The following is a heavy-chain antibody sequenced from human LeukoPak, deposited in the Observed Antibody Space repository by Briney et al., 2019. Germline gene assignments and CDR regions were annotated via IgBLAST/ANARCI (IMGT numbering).Heavy chain of an antibody. V-gene: IGHV1-69*01. CDR2: IIPIFGTA. CDR1: GGTFSSYA. CDR3: ASSKETTYYYFDY. Sequence: SVKVSCKASGGTFSSYAISWVRQAPGQGLEWMGGIIPIFGTANYAQKFQGRVTITANESTSTAYMELSSLRSEDTAVYYCASSKETTYYYFDYWGQGTLVTVSS. J-gene: IGHJ4*02. D-gene: IGHD2/OR15-2a*01.